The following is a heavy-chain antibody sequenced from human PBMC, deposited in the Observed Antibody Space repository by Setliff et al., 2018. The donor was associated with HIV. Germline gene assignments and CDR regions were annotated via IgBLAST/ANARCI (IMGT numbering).Heavy chain of an antibody. CDR2: FDPEDGET. CDR1: GYTLTELS. CDR3: ATDPGYSSTRYSESFQH. V-gene: IGHV1-24*01. Sequence: GASVKVSCKISGYTLTELSIHWVRQAPGKGLEWMANFDPEDGETFYAQKFQGRLTMTEDTSTDTAYMELSSLRSDDTAMYYCATDPGYSSTRYSESFQHWGQGTVVTVS. J-gene: IGHJ1*01. D-gene: IGHD6-13*01.